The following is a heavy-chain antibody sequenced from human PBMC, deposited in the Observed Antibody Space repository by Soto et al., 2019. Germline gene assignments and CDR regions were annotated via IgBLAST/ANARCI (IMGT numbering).Heavy chain of an antibody. CDR1: GASISRGNFY. CDR3: VKSRFSSNWTPDS. J-gene: IGHJ5*01. Sequence: QVQLQESGPGLLKPSQTLSLTCTVSGASISRGNFYWSWIRQRPGQGLQWIGLIYYNASPLYKPSLTGRLLISLDATKNQFSLTLRSVSAADTAVYYCVKSRFSSNWTPDSWGQGALVTVSS. D-gene: IGHD6-13*01. CDR2: IYYNASP. V-gene: IGHV4-31*03.